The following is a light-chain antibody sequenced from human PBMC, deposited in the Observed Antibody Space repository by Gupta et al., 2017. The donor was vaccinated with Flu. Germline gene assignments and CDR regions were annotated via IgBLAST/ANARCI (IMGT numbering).Light chain of an antibody. J-gene: IGLJ1*01. CDR2: GNN. V-gene: IGLV1-44*01. CDR3: AAWDDSLNGHYV. CDR1: SSNIGSNT. Sequence: VIISCSGSSSNIGSNTVNWYQQVPGTAPNLLIYGNNQRPSGVPDRFSGSKSGTSASLAISGLQSEDEADYYCAAWDDSLNGHYVFGTGTKVTAL.